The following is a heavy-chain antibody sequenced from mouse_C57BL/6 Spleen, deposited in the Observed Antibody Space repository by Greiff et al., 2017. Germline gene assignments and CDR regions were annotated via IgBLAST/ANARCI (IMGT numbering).Heavy chain of an antibody. Sequence: EVHLVESGGGLVQPGGSLSLSCAASGFTFTDYYMSWVRQPPGKALEWLGFIRNKANGYTTEYSASVKGRFTISRDNSQSILYLQMNALRAEDSATYYCARCGNQGAMDYWGQGTSVTVSS. J-gene: IGHJ4*01. D-gene: IGHD2-1*01. V-gene: IGHV7-3*01. CDR1: GFTFTDYY. CDR3: ARCGNQGAMDY. CDR2: IRNKANGYTT.